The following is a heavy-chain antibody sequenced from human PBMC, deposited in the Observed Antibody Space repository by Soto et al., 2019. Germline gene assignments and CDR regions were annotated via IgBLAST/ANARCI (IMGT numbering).Heavy chain of an antibody. D-gene: IGHD6-6*01. CDR1: GGSISSSSYY. V-gene: IGHV4-39*07. CDR3: ARELPRPQKLRTKWDFDY. CDR2: IYYSGST. Sequence: PSETLSLTCTVSGGSISSSSYYWGWIRQPPGKGLEWIGSIYYSGSTYYNPSLKSRVTISVDTSKNQFSLKLSSVTAADTAVYYCARELPRPQKLRTKWDFDYWGQGTLVTVSS. J-gene: IGHJ4*02.